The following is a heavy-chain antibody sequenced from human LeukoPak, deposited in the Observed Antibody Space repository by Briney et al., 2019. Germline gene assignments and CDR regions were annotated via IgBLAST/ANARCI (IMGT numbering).Heavy chain of an antibody. J-gene: IGHJ4*02. CDR1: GGTFSSYA. D-gene: IGHD1-26*01. CDR3: ARDHKEVGATQHYFDY. Sequence: GASVKVSCKASGGTFSSYAISWVRQAPGQGLEWMGGIIPIFGTANYAQKFQGRVTITADESTSTAYMELSSLRSEDTAVYYCARDHKEVGATQHYFDYWGRGTLATVSS. CDR2: IIPIFGTA. V-gene: IGHV1-69*13.